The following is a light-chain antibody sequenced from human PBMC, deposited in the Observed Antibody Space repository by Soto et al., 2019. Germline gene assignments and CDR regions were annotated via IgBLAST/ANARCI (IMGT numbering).Light chain of an antibody. Sequence: DIQMTQSPSTLSASVGDRVTITCRASQSISSWLAWYQQKPGKAPKLLIYKASSLESGVPSRFSGSGSGTEFTLPIRSLQPDDFATYYCQQYNSYPLTFGGGTKVEIK. V-gene: IGKV1-5*03. J-gene: IGKJ4*01. CDR3: QQYNSYPLT. CDR2: KAS. CDR1: QSISSW.